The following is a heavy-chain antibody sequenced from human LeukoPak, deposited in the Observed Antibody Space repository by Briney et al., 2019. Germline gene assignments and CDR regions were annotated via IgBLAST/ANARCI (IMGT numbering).Heavy chain of an antibody. V-gene: IGHV1-2*02. CDR1: GYTFNAYF. Sequence: ASVKVSCKTSGYTFNAYFMHWVRQAPGQGVEWMGWINPNSGGSNYAQKLQGRVTMTSDTSINTAYMELSRLISDDTAVYYCAGDGYNSRRFFDYWGQGTLVTVSS. J-gene: IGHJ4*02. D-gene: IGHD5-24*01. CDR3: AGDGYNSRRFFDY. CDR2: INPNSGGS.